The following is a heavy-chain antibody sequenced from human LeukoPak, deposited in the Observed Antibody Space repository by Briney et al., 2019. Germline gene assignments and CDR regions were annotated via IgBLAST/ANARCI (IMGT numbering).Heavy chain of an antibody. CDR2: INPNSGGT. Sequence: ASVKVYCKASGYTFTGYYMHWVRQAPGQGLEWMGWINPNSGGTNYAQNFQGRVTITRDTSISTAYMELSRLRSDDTALYYCARASGRYSDAFDIWGQGTMVTVSS. CDR3: ARASGRYSDAFDI. V-gene: IGHV1-2*02. D-gene: IGHD1-26*01. CDR1: GYTFTGYY. J-gene: IGHJ3*02.